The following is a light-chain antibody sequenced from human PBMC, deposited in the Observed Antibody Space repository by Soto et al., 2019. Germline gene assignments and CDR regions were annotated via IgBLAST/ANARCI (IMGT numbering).Light chain of an antibody. V-gene: IGLV2-14*01. Sequence: QSALTQPASVSGSPGQSITISCTGTNSDVGSYNYVSWYQQHPGKAPKLIIYYVINRPSGVSDRFSGSKSGNTASLTISGLQAEDEADYYCSSYASSNTWVFGGGTKLTVL. J-gene: IGLJ3*02. CDR2: YVI. CDR1: NSDVGSYNY. CDR3: SSYASSNTWV.